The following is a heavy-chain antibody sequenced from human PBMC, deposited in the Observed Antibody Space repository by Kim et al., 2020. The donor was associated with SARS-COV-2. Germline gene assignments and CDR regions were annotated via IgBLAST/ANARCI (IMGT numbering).Heavy chain of an antibody. Sequence: GGSLRLSCAASGFTFSSYGMHWVRQAPGKGLEWVAVIWYDGSNKYYADSVKGRFTISRDNSKNTLYLQMNSLRAEDTAVYYCARGEWLRLPYYFDYWGQGTLVTVSS. CDR1: GFTFSSYG. CDR2: IWYDGSNK. V-gene: IGHV3-33*01. D-gene: IGHD5-12*01. CDR3: ARGEWLRLPYYFDY. J-gene: IGHJ4*02.